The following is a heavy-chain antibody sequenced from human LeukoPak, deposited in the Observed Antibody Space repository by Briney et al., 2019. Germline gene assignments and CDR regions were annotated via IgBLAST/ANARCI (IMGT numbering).Heavy chain of an antibody. V-gene: IGHV3-53*01. D-gene: IGHD1-26*01. CDR1: GFTVSSNY. CDR2: IYSGGST. J-gene: IGHJ6*03. Sequence: GGSLRLSCAASGFTVSSNYMSWVRQAPGKGLEWVSVIYSGGSTYYADSVKGRFTISRDSSKNTLYLQMNSLRAEDTAVYYCARDWDRDYYYMDVWGKGTTVTVSS. CDR3: ARDWDRDYYYMDV.